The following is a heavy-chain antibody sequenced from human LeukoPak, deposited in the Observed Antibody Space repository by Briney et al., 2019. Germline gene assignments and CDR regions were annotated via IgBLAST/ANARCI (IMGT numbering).Heavy chain of an antibody. V-gene: IGHV4-34*01. CDR2: INHSGST. J-gene: IGHJ6*03. D-gene: IGHD1-26*01. CDR1: GGSFSGYY. CDR3: ARGEVGATTLNYFYYMDV. Sequence: SETLSLTCAVYGGSFSGYYWSWIRQPPGKGLEWIGEINHSGSTNYNPSLKSRVTISEDMSKSQFSLKVNSLTAADTAVYYCARGEVGATTLNYFYYMDVWGKGTTVTVSS.